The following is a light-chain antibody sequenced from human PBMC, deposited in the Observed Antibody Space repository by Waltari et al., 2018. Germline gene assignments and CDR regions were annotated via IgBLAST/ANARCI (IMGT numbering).Light chain of an antibody. J-gene: IGKJ5*01. CDR2: DAS. CDR3: QQRSNWPPIT. CDR1: QSVSSS. V-gene: IGKV3-11*01. Sequence: EIVLTQSPATLSLSPGERATLSCRASQSVSSSLAWYQQNPGQAPRLLISDASNRATGIPARFSGSGSGTDFTLTISSLEPEDFAVYYCQQRSNWPPITFGQGTRLEIK.